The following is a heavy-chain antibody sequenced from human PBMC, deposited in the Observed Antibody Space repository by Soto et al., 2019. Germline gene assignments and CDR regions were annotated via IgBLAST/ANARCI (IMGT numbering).Heavy chain of an antibody. J-gene: IGHJ4*02. Sequence: LRLSCAASGFTFTSYWMSWVRQAPGKGLEWVANIKQDGSEKYYVDSVKGRFTISRDNAKNSLYLQMSSLRAEDTAVYYCASLGSAYSYGRWGQGTLVTVSS. CDR1: GFTFTSYW. V-gene: IGHV3-7*01. CDR3: ASLGSAYSYGR. CDR2: IKQDGSEK. D-gene: IGHD5-18*01.